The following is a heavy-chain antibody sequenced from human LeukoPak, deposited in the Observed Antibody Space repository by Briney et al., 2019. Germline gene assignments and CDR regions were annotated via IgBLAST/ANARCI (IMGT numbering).Heavy chain of an antibody. D-gene: IGHD3-10*01. CDR2: ISYSGNT. V-gene: IGHV4-30-4*01. Sequence: PSETLPLTCAVFGASINSGDTYWTWIRQPPGKGLEWIGFISYSGNTYYNPSLQSRVIISIDTSKNRFSLELASVTAADTAVYFCARGSGSDPWPIFDPWGQGTLVTVSS. CDR3: ARGSGSDPWPIFDP. CDR1: GASINSGDTY. J-gene: IGHJ5*02.